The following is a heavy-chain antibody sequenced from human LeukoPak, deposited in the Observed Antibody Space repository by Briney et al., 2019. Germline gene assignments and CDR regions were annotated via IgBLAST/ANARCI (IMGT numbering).Heavy chain of an antibody. Sequence: PSETLSLTCAVYGGSLSGYYWSWIRQPPGKGLEWIGEINHSGSTNYNPSLKSRVTISVDTSKNQCSLKLSSVTAADTAVYYCASGASGGVVAAFDYWGQGTLVTVSS. V-gene: IGHV4-34*01. J-gene: IGHJ4*02. CDR1: GGSLSGYY. CDR2: INHSGST. CDR3: ASGASGGVVAAFDY. D-gene: IGHD2-15*01.